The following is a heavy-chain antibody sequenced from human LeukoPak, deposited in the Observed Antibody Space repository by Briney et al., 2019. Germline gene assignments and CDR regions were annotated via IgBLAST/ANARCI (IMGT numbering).Heavy chain of an antibody. CDR1: GFTFDDYA. CDR3: AKDSGYSYGPPEGYYYYGMDV. V-gene: IGHV3-9*01. CDR2: ISWNSGSI. J-gene: IGHJ6*02. Sequence: GGSLRLSCAASGFTFDDYAMHWVRQAPGKGLEWVSGISWNSGSIGYADSVKGRFTISRDNAKNSLYLQMNSLRAEDTALYYCAKDSGYSYGPPEGYYYYGMDVWGQGTTVTVSS. D-gene: IGHD5-18*01.